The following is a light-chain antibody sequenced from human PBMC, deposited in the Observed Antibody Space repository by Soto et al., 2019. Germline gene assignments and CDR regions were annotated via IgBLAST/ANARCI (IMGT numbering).Light chain of an antibody. V-gene: IGKV1-39*01. CDR2: AAS. CDR3: QQSYSTPYT. CDR1: QSITTY. J-gene: IGKJ2*01. Sequence: DIPMTQSPSSLSAPVGDRVTITCRASQSITTYLNWYQQNPGKAPKLLIYAASSLQSGVPSRFSGSGSGTDFTLTISSLQPEDFATYYCQQSYSTPYTFGQGTKLEIK.